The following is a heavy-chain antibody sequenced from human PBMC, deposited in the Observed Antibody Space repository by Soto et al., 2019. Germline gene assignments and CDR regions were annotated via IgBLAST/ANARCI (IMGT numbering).Heavy chain of an antibody. CDR1: GGSISSSSYY. D-gene: IGHD3-3*01. CDR3: ASEMSLEGYDFWSGSRSYFDY. V-gene: IGHV4-39*01. Sequence: PSETLSLTCTVSGGSISSSSYYWGWIRQPPGKGLEWIGSIYYSGSTYYNPSLKSRVTISVDTSKNQFSLKLSSVTAADTAVYYCASEMSLEGYDFWSGSRSYFDYWGQGTLVTVSS. J-gene: IGHJ4*02. CDR2: IYYSGST.